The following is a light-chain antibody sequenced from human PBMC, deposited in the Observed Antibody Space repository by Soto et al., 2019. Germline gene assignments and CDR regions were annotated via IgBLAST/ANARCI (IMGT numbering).Light chain of an antibody. CDR1: SSDVGGHNY. J-gene: IGLJ2*01. CDR3: SSYAGSNKVV. Sequence: QSVLTQPPSASGSPGQSVTISCTGTSSDVGGHNYVSWYQQHPGKAPKLLIYEVYKRPSGVPARFSGSKSGNTASLTVSGLQAEDEADYYCSSYAGSNKVVFGGGTQLTVL. V-gene: IGLV2-8*01. CDR2: EVY.